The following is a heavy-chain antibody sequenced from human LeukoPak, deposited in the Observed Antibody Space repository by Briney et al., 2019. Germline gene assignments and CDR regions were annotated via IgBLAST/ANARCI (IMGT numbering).Heavy chain of an antibody. Sequence: PGGSLRLSCAASGFTFDDYAMHWVRHAPGKGLEWVSGISWNSGSIGYADSVKGRFTISRDNAKNSLYLQMNSLRAEDMALYYCAKAGSRYYDFWSGFDYWGQGTLVTVPS. J-gene: IGHJ4*02. CDR3: AKAGSRYYDFWSGFDY. CDR2: ISWNSGSI. D-gene: IGHD3-3*01. V-gene: IGHV3-9*03. CDR1: GFTFDDYA.